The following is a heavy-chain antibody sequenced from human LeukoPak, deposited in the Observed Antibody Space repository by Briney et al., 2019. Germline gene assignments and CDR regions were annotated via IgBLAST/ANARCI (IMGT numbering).Heavy chain of an antibody. Sequence: SETLSLTCTVSGGSISSYYWSWIRQPPGKGLGWIGYIYYSGSTNYNPSLKSRVTISVGTSKDQFSLKLSSVTAADTAVYYCARGDIVATIPYYFDYWGQGTLVTVSS. CDR1: GGSISSYY. V-gene: IGHV4-59*01. CDR3: ARGDIVATIPYYFDY. D-gene: IGHD5-12*01. CDR2: IYYSGST. J-gene: IGHJ4*02.